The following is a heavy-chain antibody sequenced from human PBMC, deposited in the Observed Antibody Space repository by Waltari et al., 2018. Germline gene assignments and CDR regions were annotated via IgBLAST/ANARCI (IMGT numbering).Heavy chain of an antibody. D-gene: IGHD6-13*01. J-gene: IGHJ4*02. CDR3: ARGHKEEAEDY. V-gene: IGHV4-34*01. CDR2: INESGST. Sequence: QVQLQQWGAGLLKPSETLSLTCAVYGGSFSGYYWSWIRQPPGKGLEWIGEINESGSTNYHPSRKSRVTISVDTSKSEFSLKLSSVTAADTAVYYCARGHKEEAEDYWGQGTLVTVSS. CDR1: GGSFSGYY.